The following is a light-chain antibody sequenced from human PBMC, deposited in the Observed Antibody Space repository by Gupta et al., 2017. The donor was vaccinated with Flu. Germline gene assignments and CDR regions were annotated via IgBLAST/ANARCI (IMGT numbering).Light chain of an antibody. J-gene: IGKJ5*01. V-gene: IGKV4-1*01. CDR2: WAS. CDR1: QSLLYSSNNKNY. CDR3: QQYYGTPPIT. Sequence: DIVLTQSPDSLAVSLGERASMNCRSIQSLLYSSNNKNYLAWYQQKPGQPPKLLIYWASTRESGVPDRFSGSGSGTDFTLTISSLQAEDVAVYFCQQYYGTPPITFGPGTRLEIK.